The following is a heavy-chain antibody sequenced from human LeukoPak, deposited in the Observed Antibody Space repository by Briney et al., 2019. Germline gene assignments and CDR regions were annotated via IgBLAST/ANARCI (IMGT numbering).Heavy chain of an antibody. V-gene: IGHV4-4*07. J-gene: IGHJ6*03. CDR2: IYTSGST. D-gene: IGHD2-15*01. CDR1: GGSISSYY. CDR3: ARDKGWTRGLYMDV. Sequence: SETLSLTCTVSGGSISSYYWNWIRQPAGKGLEWIGRIYTSGSTNYNPSLKSRVTMSVDTSKNQFSLKLSSVTAADTAVYYCARDKGWTRGLYMDVWGKGTTVTISS.